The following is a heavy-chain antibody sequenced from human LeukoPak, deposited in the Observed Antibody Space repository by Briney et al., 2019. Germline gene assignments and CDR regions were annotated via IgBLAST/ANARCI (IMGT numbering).Heavy chain of an antibody. CDR3: ARAPGGYGSGSRGAFDI. J-gene: IGHJ3*02. Sequence: SETLSLTCSVSGGSMRSYYWSWIRQPPGKGLEWIGYIYYSGSTNYNPPLESRVTISVDTSKNQFSLKLSSMTAADTAVYYCARAPGGYGSGSRGAFDIWGQGTIVTVSS. V-gene: IGHV4-59*01. CDR1: GGSMRSYY. CDR2: IYYSGST. D-gene: IGHD3-10*01.